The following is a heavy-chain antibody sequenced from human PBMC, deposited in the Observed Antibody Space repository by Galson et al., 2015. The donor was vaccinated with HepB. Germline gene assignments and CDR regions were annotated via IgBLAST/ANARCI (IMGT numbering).Heavy chain of an antibody. D-gene: IGHD4-11*01. V-gene: IGHV3-23*01. J-gene: IGHJ3*02. CDR3: AKQLASGTYSNIGPFDI. CDR1: GFTFSSYA. CDR2: VGPSGDAT. Sequence: SLRLSCAASSGFTFSSYAMSWVRQAPGKGLEWVSAVGPSGDATYYADSVKGRFTISRDNSKNTLYLQMNSLGAEDAAIYYCAKQLASGTYSNIGPFDIWGQGTMVTVSS.